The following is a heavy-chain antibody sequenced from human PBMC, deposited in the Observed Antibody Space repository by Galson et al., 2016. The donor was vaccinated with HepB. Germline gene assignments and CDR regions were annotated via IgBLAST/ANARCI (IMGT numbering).Heavy chain of an antibody. CDR1: GFTFSGYY. CDR2: ISRSSTTI. CDR3: AKHFYYDRRGYYGGGGDEN. V-gene: IGHV3-48*02. D-gene: IGHD3-22*01. Sequence: SLRLSCAASGFTFSGYYMSWIRQAPGKGLEWISYISRSSTTIYYADSVKGRFTISRDNAKNSLYLQMNSLRDEDTAVYYCAKHFYYDRRGYYGGGGDENWGQGTLVTVSS. J-gene: IGHJ4*02.